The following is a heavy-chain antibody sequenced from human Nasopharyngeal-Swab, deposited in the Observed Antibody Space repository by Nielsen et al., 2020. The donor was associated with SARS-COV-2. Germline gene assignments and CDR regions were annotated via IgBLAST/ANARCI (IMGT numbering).Heavy chain of an antibody. CDR3: ARGLRDYVWGSYRSYFDY. CDR1: GGSISSGGYY. V-gene: IGHV4-31*03. D-gene: IGHD3-16*02. Sequence: SETLSLTCTVSGGSISSGGYYWSWIRQHPGKGLEWIGYIYYSGSTYYNPSLKSRVTISVDTSKNQFSLKLNSVTAADTAVYYCARGLRDYVWGSYRSYFDYWGQGTLVTVSS. CDR2: IYYSGST. J-gene: IGHJ4*02.